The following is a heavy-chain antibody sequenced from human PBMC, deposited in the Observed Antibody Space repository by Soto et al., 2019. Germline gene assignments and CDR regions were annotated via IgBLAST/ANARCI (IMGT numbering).Heavy chain of an antibody. CDR3: VSWVSDHFDS. J-gene: IGHJ4*02. D-gene: IGHD3-16*01. V-gene: IGHV3-23*01. CDR1: GFIFTYHG. Sequence: PGGSLRLSCVASGFIFTYHGVNWVRQAPGKGLEWVSTISSDGKNTHYADSVKGRFIISSDNSSNTVDLQMNSLRVEDTDVYYCVSWVSDHFDSWGQGTLVTVYS. CDR2: ISSDGKNT.